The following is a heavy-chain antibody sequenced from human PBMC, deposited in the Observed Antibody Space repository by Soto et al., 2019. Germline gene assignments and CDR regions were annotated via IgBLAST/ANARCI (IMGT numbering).Heavy chain of an antibody. CDR2: IIPIFDIT. CDR3: ARPDEGGYSSNHHYYYALDV. J-gene: IGHJ6*02. CDR1: GGTFRSYS. D-gene: IGHD3-22*01. Sequence: QVQLVQSGAEVKKPGSSVKVSCKASGGTFRSYSISWVRQAPGQGLEWMGGIIPIFDITNYAQKFQGRVTITADESTSTAYMELSSLGSYDTAVYYCARPDEGGYSSNHHYYYALDVWGQGTTVTV. V-gene: IGHV1-69*01.